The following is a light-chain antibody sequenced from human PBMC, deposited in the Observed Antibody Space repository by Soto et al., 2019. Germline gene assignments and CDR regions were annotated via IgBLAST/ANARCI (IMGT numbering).Light chain of an antibody. CDR3: CSFVGSSTVV. CDR1: SSDVGSYNL. CDR2: EGS. Sequence: QSALTQPASVSGSPGQSITISCTGTSSDVGSYNLVSWYQQHPGKAPKLMIYEGSKRPSGVSNRFSGSKSGNTASLTISGLQTEDEADYYCCSFVGSSTVVFGGGTKVNVL. V-gene: IGLV2-23*01. J-gene: IGLJ2*01.